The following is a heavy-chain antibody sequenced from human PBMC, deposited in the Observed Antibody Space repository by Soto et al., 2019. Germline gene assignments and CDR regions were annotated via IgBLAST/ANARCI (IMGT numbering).Heavy chain of an antibody. V-gene: IGHV4-31*03. CDR2: IYYSGST. J-gene: IGHJ4*02. Sequence: QVQLQESGPGLVKPSQTLSLTCTVSGGSISSGGYYWSWIRQHPGKGLEWIGYIYYSGSTYYNPSLKSRVTISVDTSKNQFSLKLSSVTAAATAVYYCASGRPISAVAGTGPFDYWGQGTLVTVSS. CDR3: ASGRPISAVAGTGPFDY. CDR1: GGSISSGGYY. D-gene: IGHD6-19*01.